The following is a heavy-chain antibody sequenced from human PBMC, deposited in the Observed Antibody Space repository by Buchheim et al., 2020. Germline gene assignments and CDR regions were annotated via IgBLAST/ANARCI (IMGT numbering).Heavy chain of an antibody. D-gene: IGHD4-17*01. V-gene: IGHV3-30*18. J-gene: IGHJ4*02. CDR1: GFTFSSYG. Sequence: QVQLVESGGGVVQPGRSLRLSCAASGFTFSSYGMHWVRQAPGKGLEWVAVISYDGSNKYYADSVKGRFTISRDNSKNTLYLQMNSLRAEDTAVYYCAKQGGVTTEYYFDYWGQGTL. CDR3: AKQGGVTTEYYFDY. CDR2: ISYDGSNK.